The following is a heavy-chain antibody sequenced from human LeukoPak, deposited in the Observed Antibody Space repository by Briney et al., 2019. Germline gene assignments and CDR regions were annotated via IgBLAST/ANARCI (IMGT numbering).Heavy chain of an antibody. CDR3: ARDNAGCSSTSCLNWFDP. CDR1: GGTFSSYA. Sequence: GASVKVSCKASGGTFSSYAISWVRQAPGQGLEWMGGIIPIFGTANYAQKFQGRVTITADESTSTAYMELSSLRSEDTAVYYCARDNAGCSSTSCLNWFDPWGQGTLVTVPP. J-gene: IGHJ5*02. D-gene: IGHD2-2*01. V-gene: IGHV1-69*13. CDR2: IIPIFGTA.